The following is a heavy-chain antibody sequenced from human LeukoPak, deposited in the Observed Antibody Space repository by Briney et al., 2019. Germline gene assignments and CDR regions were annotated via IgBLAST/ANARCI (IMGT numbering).Heavy chain of an antibody. CDR2: INHSGST. CDR1: GGSFSGYY. J-gene: IGHJ6*02. CDR3: ARVPTVTLYYYYYGMDV. Sequence: SETLSLTCAVYGGSFSGYYWSWIRQPPGKGLEWIGEINHSGSTNYNPSLKSRVTISVDTSKNQFSLKRSSVTAADTAVYYCARVPTVTLYYYYYGMDVWGQGTTVTVSS. D-gene: IGHD4-17*01. V-gene: IGHV4-34*01.